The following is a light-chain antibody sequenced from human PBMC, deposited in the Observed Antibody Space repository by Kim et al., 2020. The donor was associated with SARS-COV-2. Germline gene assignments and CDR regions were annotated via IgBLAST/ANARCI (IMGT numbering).Light chain of an antibody. V-gene: IGKV3-20*01. CDR2: GAS. CDR3: QHYDTSPTWT. CDR1: QTVTNNY. Sequence: EIVLTQSPDTLSLSPGERATLSCWASQTVTNNYLAWYQQKPGQAPRLLIYGASNRAAGIPDRFSGSGSATDFTLTISRLEPEDFAVYYCQHYDTSPTWTFGQGTKVEI. J-gene: IGKJ1*01.